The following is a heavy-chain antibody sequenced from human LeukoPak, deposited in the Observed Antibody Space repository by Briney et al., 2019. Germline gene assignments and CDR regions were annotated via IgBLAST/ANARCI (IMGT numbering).Heavy chain of an antibody. CDR1: GGSISTNNYS. D-gene: IGHD2-21*02. CDR2: IYYSGST. CDR3: AKICGGDCPKAFDI. V-gene: IGHV4-39*01. J-gene: IGHJ3*02. Sequence: PSETLSLTCTVSGGSISTNNYSWGWLRQPPGKGLEWIGSIYYSGSTYYNPSLKSRVTMSVDTSKNQFSLKVNSVTATDTGVYYCAKICGGDCPKAFDIWGQGTMVTVSS.